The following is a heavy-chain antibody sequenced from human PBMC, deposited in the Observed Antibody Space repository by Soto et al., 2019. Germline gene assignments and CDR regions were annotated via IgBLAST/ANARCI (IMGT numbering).Heavy chain of an antibody. CDR3: ARVQALYYYDSSGYYIPALYYFDY. CDR2: IYYSGST. Sequence: SETLSLTCTVSGGSISSSSYYWGWIRQPPGKGLEWIGSIYYSGSTYYNPSLKSRVTISVDTSKNQFSLKLSSVTAADTAVYYCARVQALYYYDSSGYYIPALYYFDYWGQGTLVTVSS. D-gene: IGHD3-22*01. CDR1: GGSISSSSYY. V-gene: IGHV4-39*01. J-gene: IGHJ4*02.